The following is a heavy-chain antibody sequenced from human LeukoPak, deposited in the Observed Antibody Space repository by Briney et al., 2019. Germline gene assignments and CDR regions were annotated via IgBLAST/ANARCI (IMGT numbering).Heavy chain of an antibody. CDR3: AKAGSSGSFDS. Sequence: GGSLRLSCAASGFTFSRYAMHWVRQAPGKGLEWVAVMWFDGSNKYYADSVKGRFTISRDNSKNTLYLQMNSLRADDTAVYYCAKAGSSGSFDSWGQGTLVTVSS. V-gene: IGHV3-30*02. CDR2: MWFDGSNK. D-gene: IGHD6-19*01. CDR1: GFTFSRYA. J-gene: IGHJ4*02.